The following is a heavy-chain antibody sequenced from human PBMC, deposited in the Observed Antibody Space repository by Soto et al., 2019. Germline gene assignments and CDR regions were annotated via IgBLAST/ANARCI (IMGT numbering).Heavy chain of an antibody. CDR2: ISYDGSNK. CDR1: GFTFSSYG. CDR3: AKSSGSGYYYHFLDY. J-gene: IGHJ4*02. V-gene: IGHV3-30*18. Sequence: GGSLRLSCAASGFTFSSYGMHWVRQAPGKGLEWVAVISYDGSNKYYADSVKGRFTISRDNSKNTLYLQMNSLRAEDTAVYYCAKSSGSGYYYHFLDYWGQGTRVTGS. D-gene: IGHD3-22*01.